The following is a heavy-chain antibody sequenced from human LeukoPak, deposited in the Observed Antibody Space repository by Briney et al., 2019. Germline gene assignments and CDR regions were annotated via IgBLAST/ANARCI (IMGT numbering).Heavy chain of an antibody. Sequence: SETLSLTCAVYGGSFSGYYWSWIRQPPGKGLEWIGEINHSGSTYYNPSLKSRVTISVDTSKNQFSLKLSSVTAADTAVYYCARGGELLGLAADYWGQGTLVTVSS. CDR3: ARGGELLGLAADY. V-gene: IGHV4-34*01. J-gene: IGHJ4*02. CDR2: INHSGST. D-gene: IGHD1-26*01. CDR1: GGSFSGYY.